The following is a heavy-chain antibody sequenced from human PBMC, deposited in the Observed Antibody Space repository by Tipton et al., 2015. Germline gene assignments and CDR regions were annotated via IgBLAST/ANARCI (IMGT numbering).Heavy chain of an antibody. Sequence: TLSLTCTVSGGSISSYYWSWIRQSPGKGLEWIGYISYSGTTNYNPSLKSRVTISVDTSKNQFFLNLSSVTAVDTAVYYCARARGRHGGLFDSWGQGTLVTVSS. CDR3: ARARGRHGGLFDS. D-gene: IGHD4-23*01. CDR1: GGSISSYY. V-gene: IGHV4-59*12. J-gene: IGHJ4*02. CDR2: ISYSGTT.